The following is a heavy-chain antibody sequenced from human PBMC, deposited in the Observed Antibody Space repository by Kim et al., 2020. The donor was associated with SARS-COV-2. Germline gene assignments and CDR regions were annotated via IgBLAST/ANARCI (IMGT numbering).Heavy chain of an antibody. V-gene: IGHV1-46*01. D-gene: IGHD2-21*02. J-gene: IGHJ5*02. Sequence: ASVKVSCKASGYTFTSYYMHWVRQAPGQGLEWMGIINPSGGSTSYAQKFQGRVTMTRDTSTSTVYMELSSLRSEDTAVYYCARDSAVRYCGGDCLAGYNWFDPWGQGTLVTVSS. CDR3: ARDSAVRYCGGDCLAGYNWFDP. CDR1: GYTFTSYY. CDR2: INPSGGST.